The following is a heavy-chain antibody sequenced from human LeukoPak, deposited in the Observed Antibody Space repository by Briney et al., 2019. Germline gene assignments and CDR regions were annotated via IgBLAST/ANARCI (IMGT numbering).Heavy chain of an antibody. Sequence: GGSLRLSCAASGFTFSSYAMSWVRQAPGKGLEWVSAISGSGGSTYYGDSVKGRFTISRDNAKNSLYLQMNSLRAEDTAVYYCAGGIAAAGGFDYWGQGTLVTVSS. CDR2: ISGSGGST. CDR3: AGGIAAAGGFDY. J-gene: IGHJ4*02. CDR1: GFTFSSYA. D-gene: IGHD6-13*01. V-gene: IGHV3-23*01.